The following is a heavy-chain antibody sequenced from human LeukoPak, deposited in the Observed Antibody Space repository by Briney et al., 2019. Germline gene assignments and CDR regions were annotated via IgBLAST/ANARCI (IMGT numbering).Heavy chain of an antibody. CDR1: GGSISSGSYY. CDR2: IYYSGST. D-gene: IGHD2-8*01. J-gene: IGHJ4*02. Sequence: SSETLSLTCTVSGGSISSGSYYWGWIRQPPGKGLEWIGSIYYSGSTYYNPSLKSRVTISVDTSKNQFSLKLSSVTAADTAVYYCARHEATKAHFDYWGQGALVTVSS. V-gene: IGHV4-39*01. CDR3: ARHEATKAHFDY.